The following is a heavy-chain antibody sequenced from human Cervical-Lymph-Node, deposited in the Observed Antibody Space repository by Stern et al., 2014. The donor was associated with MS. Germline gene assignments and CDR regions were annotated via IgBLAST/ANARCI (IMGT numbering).Heavy chain of an antibody. D-gene: IGHD2/OR15-2a*01. CDR2: IKSLVYGGTE. V-gene: IGHV3-15*01. Sequence: EVQLVESGGGLVKPGGSLSLSCAASGFTFRNVWMSWARQAPGKGLEWVARIKSLVYGGTEEYAAPVKGRFTISRDDSQNTLYLQMNSLKTEDTAVYYCTSDHFSWGQGTLVTVSS. J-gene: IGHJ5*02. CDR3: TSDHFS. CDR1: GFTFRNVW.